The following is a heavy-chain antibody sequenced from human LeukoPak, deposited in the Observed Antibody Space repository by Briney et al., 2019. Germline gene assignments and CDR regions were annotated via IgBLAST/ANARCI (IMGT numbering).Heavy chain of an antibody. J-gene: IGHJ5*02. CDR1: GFTFSSYW. V-gene: IGHV3-7*03. CDR2: IKQVGSEK. CDR3: ARVGDIVATFSP. Sequence: GGSLRLSCAASGFTFSSYWMSWVRQAPGEGLEWVANIKQVGSEKYYVDSVKGRFTIDRDNAKNSLYLQMNSLRAEDTAVYYCARVGDIVATFSPWGQGTLVTVSS. D-gene: IGHD5-12*01.